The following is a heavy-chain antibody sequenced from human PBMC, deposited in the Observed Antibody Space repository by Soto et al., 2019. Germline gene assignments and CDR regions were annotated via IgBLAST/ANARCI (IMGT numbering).Heavy chain of an antibody. V-gene: IGHV1-2*04. D-gene: IGHD1-7*01. CDR1: GYTFTGYY. CDR2: INPNSGGT. Sequence: VASVKVSCKASGYTFTGYYMHWVRQAPGQGLEWMGWINPNSGGTNYAQKFQGWVTMTRDTSISTAYMELSRLRSDDTAVYYCARGGLELYYYYGMDVWGQGTTVTVS. CDR3: ARGGLELYYYYGMDV. J-gene: IGHJ6*02.